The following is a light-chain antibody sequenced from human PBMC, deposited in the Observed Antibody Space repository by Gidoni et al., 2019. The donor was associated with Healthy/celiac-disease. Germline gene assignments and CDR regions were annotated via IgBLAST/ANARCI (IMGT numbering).Light chain of an antibody. J-gene: IGKJ4*01. Sequence: DIQKTQDPSSLSASVGDRVTIPCQASQDISNYLNWYQQKPGKAPKLLIYDASNLETGVPSRFSGSGSVTDFTFTISSLQPEDIATYYCQQYDTLPLTFXGXTKVEIK. CDR3: QQYDTLPLT. CDR2: DAS. CDR1: QDISNY. V-gene: IGKV1-33*01.